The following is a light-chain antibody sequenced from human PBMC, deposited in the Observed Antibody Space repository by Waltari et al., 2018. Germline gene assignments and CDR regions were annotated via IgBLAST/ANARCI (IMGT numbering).Light chain of an antibody. J-gene: IGLJ2*01. CDR2: QDN. CDR1: KLGDKY. CDR3: QAGDSSNVV. Sequence: SYELTQPPSVSVSPGQTATITCSGEKLGDKYISWYQKRPGQPPVVVIYQDNKRPSGIPERFSGSNPGDTATLTSSGTQAVDEADYYCQAGDSSNVVFGGGTKLTVL. V-gene: IGLV3-1*01.